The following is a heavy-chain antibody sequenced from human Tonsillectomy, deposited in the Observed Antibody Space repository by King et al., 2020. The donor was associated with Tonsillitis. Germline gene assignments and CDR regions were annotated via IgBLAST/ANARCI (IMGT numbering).Heavy chain of an antibody. D-gene: IGHD2-2*01. CDR3: ARDQENIVVVPAASSYFDN. CDR1: GFIFSSHA. CDR2: ISYDGSNK. Sequence: VQLVESGGGVGQPGRSLRLSCAASGFIFSSHAMHWVRQAPGKGLEWVAVISYDGSNKYYADSVKGRFTISRDNSKNTLYLLMDSLRAEDTAVYYCARDQENIVVVPAASSYFDNWVQGALVTVSS. J-gene: IGHJ4*02. V-gene: IGHV3-30-3*01.